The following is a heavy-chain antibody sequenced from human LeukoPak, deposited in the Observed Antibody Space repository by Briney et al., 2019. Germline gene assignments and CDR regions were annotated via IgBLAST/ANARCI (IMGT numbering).Heavy chain of an antibody. J-gene: IGHJ6*03. D-gene: IGHD3-22*01. CDR3: ARVDRDLATPYYYMDV. CDR1: GGSISSGGYY. Sequence: SETLSLTCTVSGGSISSGGYYWSWIRQPPGKGLEWIGSIYYSGSTYYNPSLKSRVTISVDTSKNQFSLKLSSVTAADTAVYYCARVDRDLATPYYYMDVWGKGTTVTVSS. CDR2: IYYSGST. V-gene: IGHV4-39*07.